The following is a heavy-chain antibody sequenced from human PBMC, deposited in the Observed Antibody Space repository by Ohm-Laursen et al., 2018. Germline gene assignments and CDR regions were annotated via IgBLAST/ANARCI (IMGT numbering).Heavy chain of an antibody. CDR1: GFTFDDYA. CDR3: AKGTTDVDY. J-gene: IGHJ4*02. D-gene: IGHD1-1*01. CDR2: ISVSGST. Sequence: SLRLSCAASGFTFDDYAIHWVRQAPGKGLEWVSGISVSGSTDYADSVKGRFTISRDNSKNTLYLQMNSLRAEDTAVYYCAKGTTDVDYWGQGTLVTVSS. V-gene: IGHV3-23*01.